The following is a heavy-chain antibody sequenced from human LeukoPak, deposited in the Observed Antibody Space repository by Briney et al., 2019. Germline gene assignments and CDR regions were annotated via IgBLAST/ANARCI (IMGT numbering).Heavy chain of an antibody. CDR3: ARDPVPHRYYYCYMDV. V-gene: IGHV3-30*04. CDR2: ISYDGSNK. Sequence: QSGGSLRLSCAASGFTFSSYAVHWVRQAPGKGLEWVAVISYDGSNKYYADSVKGRFTISRDNSKNTLYLQMNSLRAEDTAVYYCARDPVPHRYYYCYMDVWGKGTTVTVSS. CDR1: GFTFSSYA. J-gene: IGHJ6*03.